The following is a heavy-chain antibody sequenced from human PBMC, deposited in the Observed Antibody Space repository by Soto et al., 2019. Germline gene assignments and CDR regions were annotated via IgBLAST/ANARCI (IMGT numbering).Heavy chain of an antibody. CDR3: ARSPGSWFFDS. V-gene: IGHV4-4*02. D-gene: IGHD6-13*01. J-gene: IGHJ4*02. Sequence: QVQLQESGPGLVKPSGTLSLTCAVSGGSISSSNWLSWVRQPPGKGLEWIGEIYHSGITNYNPSXXXXXXXXXXXXXXXXXXXXXXXXXXDTAVYYCARSPGSWFFDSWGQGTLVTVSS. CDR2: IYHSGIT. CDR1: GGSISSSNW.